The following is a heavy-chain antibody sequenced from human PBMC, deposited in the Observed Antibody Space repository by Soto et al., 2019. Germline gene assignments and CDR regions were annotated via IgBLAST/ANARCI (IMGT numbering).Heavy chain of an antibody. V-gene: IGHV1-69*13. J-gene: IGHJ6*02. D-gene: IGHD3-3*01. CDR2: IIPIFGTA. Sequence: GASVKVSCKASGGTFSSYAISWVRQAPGQGLEWMGGIIPIFGTANYAQKFQGRVTITADESTSTAYMELSSLRSEDTAVYYCARITIFGVVPPYYYYGMDVWGQGTTVTVS. CDR1: GGTFSSYA. CDR3: ARITIFGVVPPYYYYGMDV.